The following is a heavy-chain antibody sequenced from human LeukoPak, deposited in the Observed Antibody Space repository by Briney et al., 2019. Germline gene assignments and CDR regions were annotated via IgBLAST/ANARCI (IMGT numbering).Heavy chain of an antibody. D-gene: IGHD6-13*01. Sequence: SETLSLTCTVSGGSISSSSYYWGWIRQPPGKGLEWIGSIYYSGSTYYNPSLKSRVTISVDTSKNQFSLKLSSVTAADTAVYYCARLSSSWPVIPDYWGQGTLVTVSS. J-gene: IGHJ4*02. CDR3: ARLSSSWPVIPDY. CDR1: GGSISSSSYY. CDR2: IYYSGST. V-gene: IGHV4-39*07.